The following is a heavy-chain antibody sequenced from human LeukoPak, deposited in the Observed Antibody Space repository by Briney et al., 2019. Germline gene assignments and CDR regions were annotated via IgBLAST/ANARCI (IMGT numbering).Heavy chain of an antibody. CDR3: ARPSGVWGSYRYYYYYGMDV. Sequence: SETPSLTCAVYGGSFSGYYWSWIRQPPGKGLEWIGEINHSGSTNYNPSLKSRVTISVDTSKNQFSLKLSSVTAADTAVYYCARPSGVWGSYRYYYYYGMDVWGQGTTVTVSS. CDR1: GGSFSGYY. CDR2: INHSGST. D-gene: IGHD3-16*02. V-gene: IGHV4-34*01. J-gene: IGHJ6*02.